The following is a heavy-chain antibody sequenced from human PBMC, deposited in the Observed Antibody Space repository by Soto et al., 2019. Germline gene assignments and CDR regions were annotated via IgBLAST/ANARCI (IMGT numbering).Heavy chain of an antibody. CDR2: IDPSDSYT. V-gene: IGHV5-10-1*01. CDR1: GYSFTSYW. J-gene: IGHJ6*02. CDR3: ARHNYDSSGYSDYYYYGMDV. D-gene: IGHD3-22*01. Sequence: PGESLKISCKGSGYSFTSYWISWVRQMPGNGLEWMGRIDPSDSYTNYSPSFQGHVTISADKSISTAYLQWSSLKASDTAMYYCARHNYDSSGYSDYYYYGMDVWGQGTTVTVSS.